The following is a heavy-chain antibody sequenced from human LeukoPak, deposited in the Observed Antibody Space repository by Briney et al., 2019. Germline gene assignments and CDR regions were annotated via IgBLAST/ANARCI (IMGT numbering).Heavy chain of an antibody. CDR3: ARDGYNWSY. CDR1: GGSFSGYY. CDR2: INHSGST. D-gene: IGHD5-24*01. Sequence: SETLSLTCAVYGGSFSGYYWSWIRQPPGKGLEWIGEINHSGSTNYNPSLKSRVTISVDTSKNQFSLKLSSVTAADTAVYYCARDGYNWSYWGQGTLVTVSS. J-gene: IGHJ4*02. V-gene: IGHV4-34*01.